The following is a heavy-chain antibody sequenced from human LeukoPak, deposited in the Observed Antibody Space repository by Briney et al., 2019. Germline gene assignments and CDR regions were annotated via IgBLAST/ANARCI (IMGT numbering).Heavy chain of an antibody. CDR2: IYHSGST. J-gene: IGHJ4*02. V-gene: IGHV4-30-2*01. CDR1: GGSISSGGYY. Sequence: SQTLSLTCTVSGGSISSGGYYWSWIRQPPGKGLEWIGYIYHSGSTYYNPSLKSRVTISVDRSKNQFSLKLSSVTAADTAVYYCARVRDSSGYYPYYFDYWGQGTLVTVSS. D-gene: IGHD3-22*01. CDR3: ARVRDSSGYYPYYFDY.